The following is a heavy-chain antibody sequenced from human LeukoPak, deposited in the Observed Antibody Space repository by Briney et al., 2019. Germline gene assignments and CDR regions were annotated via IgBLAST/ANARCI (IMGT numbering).Heavy chain of an antibody. J-gene: IGHJ4*02. CDR2: ITTNGGST. D-gene: IGHD4-17*01. Sequence: GGSLRLSCAASGFTFSNYPMHWVRQAPGKGLEYVSAITTNGGSTYYANSVKGRFTISRDNSKNTLYLQMGGLRAEDMAVYYCASTVTNGSDYFDYWGQGTLVTVSS. CDR3: ASTVTNGSDYFDY. V-gene: IGHV3-64*01. CDR1: GFTFSNYP.